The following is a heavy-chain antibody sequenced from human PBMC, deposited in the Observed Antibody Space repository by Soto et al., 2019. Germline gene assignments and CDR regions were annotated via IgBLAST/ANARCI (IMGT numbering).Heavy chain of an antibody. D-gene: IGHD2-2*01. CDR3: AIAYCSSTSCSHDYYYYGMDV. Sequence: GGSLRLSCAASGFTFSSHAMSWVRQAPGKGLKWVSAISGSGGSTYYADSVKGRFTISRDNSKNTLYLQMNSLRAEDTAVYYCAIAYCSSTSCSHDYYYYGMDVWGQGTTVTVSS. CDR1: GFTFSSHA. J-gene: IGHJ6*02. V-gene: IGHV3-23*01. CDR2: ISGSGGST.